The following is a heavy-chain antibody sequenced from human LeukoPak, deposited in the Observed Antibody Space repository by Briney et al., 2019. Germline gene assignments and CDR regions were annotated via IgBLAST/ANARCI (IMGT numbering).Heavy chain of an antibody. CDR2: IIPILGIA. J-gene: IGHJ4*02. V-gene: IGHV1-69*04. CDR3: ARGQDVWGSYRRQYDY. CDR1: GGTFSSYA. D-gene: IGHD3-16*02. Sequence: GASVKVSCKASGGTFSSYAISWVRQAPGQGLEWMGRIIPILGIANYAQKFQGRVTITADKSTSTAYMELSSLRSEDTAVYYCARGQDVWGSYRRQYDYWGQGTLVTVSS.